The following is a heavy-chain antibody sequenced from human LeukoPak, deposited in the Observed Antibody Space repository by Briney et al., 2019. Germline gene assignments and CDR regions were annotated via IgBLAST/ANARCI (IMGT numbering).Heavy chain of an antibody. Sequence: SETLSLTCTVSGGSISPYYWSWIRQPPGKGLEWIGYIYYSGSTNYNPSLKSRVTISVDTSKNQVSLKLRSVTAADTAVYYCARTTEGYAGGPGYSYYYYMDVWGKGTTVTISS. CDR3: ARTTEGYAGGPGYSYYYYMDV. D-gene: IGHD5-12*01. CDR2: IYYSGST. V-gene: IGHV4-59*01. J-gene: IGHJ6*03. CDR1: GGSISPYY.